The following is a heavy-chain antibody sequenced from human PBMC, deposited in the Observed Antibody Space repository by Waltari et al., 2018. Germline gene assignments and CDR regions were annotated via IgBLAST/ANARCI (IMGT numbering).Heavy chain of an antibody. CDR3: ARAQYNYMDV. Sequence: EVQLVESGGGLVQPGGSLRLSCIVAGFTFSSYSMIWVRQAPGKGLEWVSFISSTSGTIHYADSVKGRLTISRDNAKNSRYLQMNSLRDEDTAVYYCARAQYNYMDVWGKGTTVTVSS. V-gene: IGHV3-48*02. CDR2: ISSTSGTI. CDR1: GFTFSSYS. J-gene: IGHJ6*03.